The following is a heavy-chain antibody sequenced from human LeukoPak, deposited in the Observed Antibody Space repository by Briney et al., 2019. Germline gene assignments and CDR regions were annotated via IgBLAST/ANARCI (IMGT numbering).Heavy chain of an antibody. CDR3: AKDSSWSGSGDSPVFDY. Sequence: GGSLRLSCAASGFTFDDYAMHWVRQAPGKGLEGVSGISWNSGSIGYADSVKGRFTISRDNAKNSLYLQMNSLRAEDTALYYCAKDSSWSGSGDSPVFDYWGQGTLVTVSS. CDR1: GFTFDDYA. V-gene: IGHV3-9*01. CDR2: ISWNSGSI. J-gene: IGHJ4*02. D-gene: IGHD2-21*02.